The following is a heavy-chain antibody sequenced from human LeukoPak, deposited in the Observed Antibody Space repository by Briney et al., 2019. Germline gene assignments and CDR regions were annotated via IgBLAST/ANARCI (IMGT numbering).Heavy chain of an antibody. CDR2: ISGSGGST. CDR1: GFTFSSYA. V-gene: IGHV3-23*01. Sequence: GGSLRLSCAVSGFTFSSYAMSWFRQAPGKGLEWFSAISGSGGSTYYADSVKGRFTISIDNSKNTLYLQMNSLRAEDTAVYYCAKGRYYYDSSDAFDIWGQRTMVTVSS. D-gene: IGHD3-22*01. J-gene: IGHJ3*02. CDR3: AKGRYYYDSSDAFDI.